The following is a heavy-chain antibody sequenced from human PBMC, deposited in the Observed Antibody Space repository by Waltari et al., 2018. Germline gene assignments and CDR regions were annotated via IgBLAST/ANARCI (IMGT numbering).Heavy chain of an antibody. CDR2: IYHSGST. V-gene: IGHV4-34*01. CDR3: ARRGYCSGGSCLHRDAFDI. CDR1: GGSFSGYY. J-gene: IGHJ3*02. Sequence: QVQLQQWGAGLLKPSETLSLTCAVYGGSFSGYYWGWIRQPPGKGLEWIGSIYHSGSTYYNPSLKSRVTISVDTSKNQFSLKLSSVTAADTAVYYCARRGYCSGGSCLHRDAFDIWGQGTMVTVSS. D-gene: IGHD2-15*01.